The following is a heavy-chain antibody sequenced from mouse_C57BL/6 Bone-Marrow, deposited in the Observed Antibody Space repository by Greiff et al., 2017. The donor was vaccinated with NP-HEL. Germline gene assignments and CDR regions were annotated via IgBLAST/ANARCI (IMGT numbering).Heavy chain of an antibody. V-gene: IGHV5-4*01. CDR2: ISDGGSYT. CDR1: GFTFSSYA. J-gene: IGHJ2*01. Sequence: EVQGVESGGGLVKPGGSLKLSCAASGFTFSSYAMSWVRQTPEKRLEWVATISDGGSYTYYPDNVKGRFTISRDNAKNNLYLQMSHLKSEDTARYYCARAPEYYGIDYWGRGTTLTVSS. CDR3: ARAPEYYGIDY. D-gene: IGHD1-1*01.